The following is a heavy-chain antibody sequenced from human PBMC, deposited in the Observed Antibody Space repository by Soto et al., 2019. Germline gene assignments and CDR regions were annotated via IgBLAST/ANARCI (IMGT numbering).Heavy chain of an antibody. D-gene: IGHD4-17*01. V-gene: IGHV1-69*13. CDR1: GGTFSSYA. CDR3: ARDRGRDHGDYEFSYFDY. Sequence: GAPVKVSCKASGGTFSSYAISWARQATGQGLEWMGGIIPIFGTANYAQKFQGRVTITADESTSTAYMELSSLRSEDTAVYYCARDRGRDHGDYEFSYFDYWGQGTLVTVSS. J-gene: IGHJ4*02. CDR2: IIPIFGTA.